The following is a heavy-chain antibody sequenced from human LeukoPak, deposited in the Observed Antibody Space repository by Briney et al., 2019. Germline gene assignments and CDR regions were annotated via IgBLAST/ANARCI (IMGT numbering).Heavy chain of an antibody. V-gene: IGHV4-34*01. CDR3: ARVVRGHNFDY. Sequence: SETLSLTCAVYGGSFSGYYWSWIRQPPGKGLEWIGEINHSGSTNYNPSLKSRVTISVDTSKNQFSLKLSSVTAADTAVYYCARVVRGHNFDYWGQGTLVTVSS. CDR2: INHSGST. J-gene: IGHJ4*02. CDR1: GGSFSGYY. D-gene: IGHD2-15*01.